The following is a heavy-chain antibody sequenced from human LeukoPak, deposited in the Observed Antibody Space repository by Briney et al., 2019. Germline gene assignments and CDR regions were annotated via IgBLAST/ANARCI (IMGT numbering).Heavy chain of an antibody. Sequence: SETLSLTCAVSGGSISSSNWWSWVRQPPGKGLEWIGEIYHSGSTNYNPSLKSRVTISVDKSKNQFSLKLSSVTAADTAVYYCASGYSSGWYLPGNDYWGQGTLVTVSS. J-gene: IGHJ4*02. CDR2: IYHSGST. CDR3: ASGYSSGWYLPGNDY. V-gene: IGHV4-4*02. CDR1: GGSISSSNW. D-gene: IGHD6-19*01.